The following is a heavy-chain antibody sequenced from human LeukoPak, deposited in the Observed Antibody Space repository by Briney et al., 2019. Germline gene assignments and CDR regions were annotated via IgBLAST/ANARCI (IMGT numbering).Heavy chain of an antibody. CDR3: ARGRIVVVTAICYFDY. CDR2: ISYDGSNK. CDR1: GSTFSSYA. J-gene: IGHJ4*02. D-gene: IGHD2-21*02. Sequence: GRSLRLSCAASGSTFSSYAMHWVRQAPGKGLEWVAVISYDGSNKYYADSVKGRFTISRDNSKNTLYLQMNSLRAEDTAVYYCARGRIVVVTAICYFDYWGQGTLVTVSS. V-gene: IGHV3-30*04.